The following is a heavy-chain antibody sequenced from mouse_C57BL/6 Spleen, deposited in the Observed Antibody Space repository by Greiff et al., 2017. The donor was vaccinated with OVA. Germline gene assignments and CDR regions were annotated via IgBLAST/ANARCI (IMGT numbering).Heavy chain of an antibody. CDR2: INPNNGGT. Sequence: EVQLQQSGPELVKPGASVKMSCKASGYTFTDYNMHWVKQSHGKSLEWIGYINPNNGGTSYNQKFKGKATLTVNKSSSTAYMELRSLTSEDSAVYYCARSGAQATYYFDYWGQGTTLTVSS. D-gene: IGHD3-2*02. CDR3: ARSGAQATYYFDY. V-gene: IGHV1-22*01. J-gene: IGHJ2*01. CDR1: GYTFTDYN.